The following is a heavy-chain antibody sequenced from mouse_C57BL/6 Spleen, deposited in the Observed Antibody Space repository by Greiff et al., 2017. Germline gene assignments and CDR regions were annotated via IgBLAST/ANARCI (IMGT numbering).Heavy chain of an antibody. CDR1: GYAFSSYW. Sequence: VKLMESGAELVKPGASVKISCKASGYAFSSYWMNWVKQRPGKGLEWIGQIYPGDGDTNYNGKFKGKATLTADKSSSTAYMQLSSLTSEDSAVYFCARRGDYDDAMDYWGQGTSVTVSS. V-gene: IGHV1-80*01. D-gene: IGHD2-4*01. J-gene: IGHJ4*01. CDR3: ARRGDYDDAMDY. CDR2: IYPGDGDT.